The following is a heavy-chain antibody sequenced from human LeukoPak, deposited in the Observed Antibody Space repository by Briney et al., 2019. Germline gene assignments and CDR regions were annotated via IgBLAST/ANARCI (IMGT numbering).Heavy chain of an antibody. CDR2: IKSKTDGGEA. V-gene: IGHV3-15*01. Sequence: GGSLRLSCQASGFTFNNAWMSWVRQAPGKGLEWVGRIKSKTDGGEADYAESVKGRFTISRDDSKNTLYLQMNSLKTEDTALYFCTTDSLWGVWRQSNSFDYWGQGTLVAVSS. CDR3: TTDSLWGVWRQSNSFDY. CDR1: GFTFNNAW. D-gene: IGHD3-3*01. J-gene: IGHJ4*02.